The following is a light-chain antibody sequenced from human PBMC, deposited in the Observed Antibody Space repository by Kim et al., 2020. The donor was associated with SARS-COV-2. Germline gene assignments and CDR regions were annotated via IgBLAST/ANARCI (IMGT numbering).Light chain of an antibody. CDR1: SSDVGGYNN. CDR3: SSYTSSSTLGVV. J-gene: IGLJ2*01. V-gene: IGLV2-14*03. Sequence: SITISCTGTSSDVGGYNNVTWYQQHPGKAPKVMIYDVSNRPSGVSNRFSGSKSGNTASLTISGLQAEDEADYFCSSYTSSSTLGVVFGGGTQLTVL. CDR2: DVS.